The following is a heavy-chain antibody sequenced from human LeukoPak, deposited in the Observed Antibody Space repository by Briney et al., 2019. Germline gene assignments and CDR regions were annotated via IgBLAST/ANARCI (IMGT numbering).Heavy chain of an antibody. J-gene: IGHJ3*02. D-gene: IGHD3-10*01. CDR3: ARGGDLMVRGAIDAFDI. CDR1: GFTFSSYD. CDR2: IGTAGDT. V-gene: IGHV3-13*04. Sequence: GESLRLSCAASGFTFSSYDMHWVRQATGKGLEWVSAIGTAGDTYYPGSVKGRFTISRENAKNSLYLQMNSLRAGDTAVYYCARGGDLMVRGAIDAFDIWGQGTMVTVSS.